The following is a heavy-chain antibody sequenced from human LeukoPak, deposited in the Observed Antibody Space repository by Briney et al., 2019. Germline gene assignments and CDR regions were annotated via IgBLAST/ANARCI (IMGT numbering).Heavy chain of an antibody. D-gene: IGHD3-10*01. CDR2: IYPTDSDT. CDR3: ARHQFPYGSGNYQVPLPFDY. CDR1: GYSFTSYW. V-gene: IGHV5-51*01. Sequence: GESLKISCKGSGYSFTSYWIGWVRQMPGRGLEWMGVIYPTDSDTRYSPSFRGQVTISADKSISTAYLRWSSLKASDSAMYYCARHQFPYGSGNYQVPLPFDYWGQGTLVTVSS. J-gene: IGHJ4*02.